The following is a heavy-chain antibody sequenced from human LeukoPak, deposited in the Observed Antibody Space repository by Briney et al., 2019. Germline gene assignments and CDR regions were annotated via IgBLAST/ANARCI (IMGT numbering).Heavy chain of an antibody. J-gene: IGHJ4*02. V-gene: IGHV3-23*01. CDR3: AKALTNCGGDCYFFDY. CDR2: ISGSGGST. D-gene: IGHD2-21*02. CDR1: GFTFSSYA. Sequence: GGSLRLSCAASGFTFSSYAMSWVRQAPGKGLEWVSAISGSGGSTYYADSVKGRFTISRDNSKNTLYLQMNSLSAEDTAVYYCAKALTNCGGDCYFFDYWGQGTLVTVSS.